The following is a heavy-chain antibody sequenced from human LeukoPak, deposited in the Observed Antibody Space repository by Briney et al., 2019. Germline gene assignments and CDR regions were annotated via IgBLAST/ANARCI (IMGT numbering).Heavy chain of an antibody. CDR1: GILVSSNY. D-gene: IGHD2/OR15-2a*01. Sequence: GGSLRLSCVASGILVSSNYMSWVRQAPGKGLEWVSFIDSTGSTYYADSVKGRFSISRDNSKNTLYLQMNSLRAEDTSVYYCARDTAQTLSLYGVVDLWGQGTLVTVSS. CDR2: IDSTGST. CDR3: ARDTAQTLSLYGVVDL. V-gene: IGHV3-66*03. J-gene: IGHJ5*02.